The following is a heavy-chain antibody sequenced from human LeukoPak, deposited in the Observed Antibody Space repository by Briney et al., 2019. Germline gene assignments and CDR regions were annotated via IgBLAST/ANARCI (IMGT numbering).Heavy chain of an antibody. CDR1: GFTFSSYG. CDR2: IRYDGSNK. CDR3: AMGYDFWSGYYDY. J-gene: IGHJ4*02. V-gene: IGHV3-30*02. Sequence: GGSLRLSCAASGFTFSSYGMHWVRQAPGKGLEWVAFIRYDGSNKYYADSVKGRFTISRDNSKNTLYLQMNSLRAEDTAVYYCAMGYDFWSGYYDYWGQGTLVTVSS. D-gene: IGHD3-3*01.